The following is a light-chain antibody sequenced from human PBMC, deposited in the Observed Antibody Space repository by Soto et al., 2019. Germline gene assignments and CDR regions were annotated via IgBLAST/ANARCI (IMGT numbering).Light chain of an antibody. Sequence: DLQLTQSPSFLSASVGDRVTITCRASQGISGYLAWFQQRPGKAPNLLIYATSTLQSGVPSRFSGSGSGAEFTLTISSLQPEDFATYYCQQFTNYPRGTFGQGTKVEIK. V-gene: IGKV1-9*01. CDR1: QGISGY. CDR3: QQFTNYPRGT. J-gene: IGKJ1*01. CDR2: ATS.